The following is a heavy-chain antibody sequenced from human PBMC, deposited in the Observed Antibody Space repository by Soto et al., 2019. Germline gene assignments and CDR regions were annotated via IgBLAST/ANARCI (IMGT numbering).Heavy chain of an antibody. CDR3: ASQAGGYSYGPLDY. CDR1: GASISGTNYY. D-gene: IGHD5-18*01. CDR2: ISYSGST. J-gene: IGHJ4*02. V-gene: IGHV4-39*01. Sequence: SETLSLTCTVSGASISGTNYYWDWIRQPPGKGLEWVGSISYSGSTYYSPSLKSRVTISLDKSKNQFSLSLYSVTVADTAVYYCASQAGGYSYGPLDYWGQGTLVTVPS.